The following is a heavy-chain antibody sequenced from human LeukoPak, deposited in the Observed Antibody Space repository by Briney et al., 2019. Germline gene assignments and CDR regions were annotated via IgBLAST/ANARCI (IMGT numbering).Heavy chain of an antibody. CDR2: ISGSGGST. CDR1: GFTFSNYA. J-gene: IGHJ3*02. D-gene: IGHD1-1*01. Sequence: GGSLRLSCAASGFTFSNYAMSWVRQAPGKGLEWVSAISGSGGSTYYADSVKGRFTISRDNSKNTLYPQMNSLRAEDTAVYYCAKVWNDAFDIWGQGTMVTVSS. V-gene: IGHV3-23*01. CDR3: AKVWNDAFDI.